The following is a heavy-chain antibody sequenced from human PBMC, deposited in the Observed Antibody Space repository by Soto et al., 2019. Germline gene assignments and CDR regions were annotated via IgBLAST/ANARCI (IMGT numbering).Heavy chain of an antibody. V-gene: IGHV3-23*01. J-gene: IGHJ3*02. CDR1: GGIFSDYA. CDR3: AKRKWDYIGSAFDI. Sequence: PGGSLRLSCGVSGGIFSDYAMSWVRQAPGKGLEWVSGISGSGGSTYYAASVKGRFTISRDNSNNTLFLQMSGLRADDAAVYYCAKRKWDYIGSAFDIWGQGTMVTVSS. D-gene: IGHD1-26*01. CDR2: ISGSGGST.